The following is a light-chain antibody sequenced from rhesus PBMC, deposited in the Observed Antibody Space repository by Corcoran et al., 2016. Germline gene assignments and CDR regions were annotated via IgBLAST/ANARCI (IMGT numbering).Light chain of an antibody. J-gene: IGKJ4*01. Sequence: DIQMTQSPSSLSASVGDTVTITCRASQGISSYLNWFQQKPGKAPKLLVYAASSLESGVPSRFSGSGSETDFTLTISSLQPEDFAVYYCLQHNSYPLTFGGGTKVELK. CDR2: AAS. CDR1: QGISSY. V-gene: IGKV1-28*03. CDR3: LQHNSYPLT.